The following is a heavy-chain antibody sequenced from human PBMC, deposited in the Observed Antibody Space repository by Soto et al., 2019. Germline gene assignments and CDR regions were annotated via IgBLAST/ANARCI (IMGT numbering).Heavy chain of an antibody. Sequence: PSETLSLTCAVSGGSIDNSTYYWGWIRQPPGKGLEWIGSVYYSGSSYYSPSLKSRVTMSVYSSKNHFSLILDSVTAADTAVYYCVSINAGGWYYFDYWGQGILVTVYS. CDR3: VSINAGGWYYFDY. CDR2: VYYSGSS. CDR1: GGSIDNSTYY. D-gene: IGHD6-19*01. V-gene: IGHV4-39*02. J-gene: IGHJ4*02.